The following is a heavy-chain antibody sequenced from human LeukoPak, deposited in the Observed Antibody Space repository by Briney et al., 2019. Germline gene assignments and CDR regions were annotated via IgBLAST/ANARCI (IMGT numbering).Heavy chain of an antibody. CDR3: ARSAYDSSGYYPGYYFDY. CDR2: INHSGST. V-gene: IGHV4-34*01. D-gene: IGHD3-22*01. J-gene: IGHJ4*02. CDR1: GGSFSGYY. Sequence: SETLSLTCVVYGGSFSGYYWSWIRQPPGKGLEWIGEINHSGSTNYNPSLKSRVTISVDTSKNQSSLKLSSVTAADTAVYYCARSAYDSSGYYPGYYFDYWGQGTLVTVSS.